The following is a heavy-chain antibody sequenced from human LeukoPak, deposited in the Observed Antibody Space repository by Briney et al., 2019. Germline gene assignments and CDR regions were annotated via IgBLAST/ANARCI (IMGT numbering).Heavy chain of an antibody. CDR2: ISSSGSTI. J-gene: IGHJ4*02. D-gene: IGHD3-3*01. Sequence: GGSLRLSCAASGFTFSSYEMNWVRQAPGKGLEWVSYISSSGSTIYYADSVKGRFTISRDNAKNSLYLQMNSLRAEDTPVYHCARAPSLRFLEWLSGGDYWGQGTLVTVSS. V-gene: IGHV3-48*03. CDR1: GFTFSSYE. CDR3: ARAPSLRFLEWLSGGDY.